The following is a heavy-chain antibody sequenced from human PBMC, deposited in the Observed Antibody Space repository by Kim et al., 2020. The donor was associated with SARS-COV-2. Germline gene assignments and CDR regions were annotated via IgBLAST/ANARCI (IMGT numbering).Heavy chain of an antibody. J-gene: IGHJ6*02. CDR2: ISGSGGST. CDR3: AKDRGKDYGGNSWERYYYYYGMDV. D-gene: IGHD4-17*01. Sequence: GGSLRLSCAASGFTFSSYAMSWVRQAPGKGLEWVSAISGSGGSTYYADSVKGRFTISRDNSKNTLYLQMNSLRAEDTAVYYCAKDRGKDYGGNSWERYYYYYGMDVWGQGTTVTVSS. CDR1: GFTFSSYA. V-gene: IGHV3-23*01.